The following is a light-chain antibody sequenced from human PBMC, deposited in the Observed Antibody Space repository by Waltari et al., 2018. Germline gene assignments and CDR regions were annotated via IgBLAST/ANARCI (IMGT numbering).Light chain of an antibody. V-gene: IGLV2-14*03. CDR2: DVT. J-gene: IGLJ2*01. CDR3: SSYATASALMV. Sequence: QSALTQPASVSGSLGQSVTISCTGSTTDLGTYEYVSWYKHHPGKAPKLIIFDVTNRPSGISTRFSGSKSGDTASLTISALQAEDEADYHCSSYATASALMVFGGGTRLTVL. CDR1: TTDLGTYEY.